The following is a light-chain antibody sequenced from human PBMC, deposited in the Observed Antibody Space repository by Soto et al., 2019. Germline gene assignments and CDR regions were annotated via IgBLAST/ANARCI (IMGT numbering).Light chain of an antibody. CDR1: QSVSKY. CDR2: GAS. Sequence: EIVLTQSPGTLALSPGEGATLSCRASQSVSKYLAGYQQKPGQAPRLLIYGASSRATGIPDTFSGSGSGTYFTLTSSRLDAEDIAVYYCQQYDGLPQTFGQGTNVETK. V-gene: IGKV3-20*01. CDR3: QQYDGLPQT. J-gene: IGKJ1*01.